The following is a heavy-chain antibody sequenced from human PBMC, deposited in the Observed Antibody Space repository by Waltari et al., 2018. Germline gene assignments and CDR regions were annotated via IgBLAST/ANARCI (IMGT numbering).Heavy chain of an antibody. D-gene: IGHD3-22*01. CDR1: GYSFTSYW. V-gene: IGHV5-51*03. J-gene: IGHJ1*01. CDR3: ARPPHSSGYFFQH. Sequence: EVQLVQSGAEVKKPGESLKISCKGSGYSFTSYWIGWVRQMPGKGLEGMGIISPGDADTGYIPSFQGQVTISADKSISTAYLQWSSLKASDTAMYYCARPPHSSGYFFQHWGQGTLVTVSS. CDR2: ISPGDADT.